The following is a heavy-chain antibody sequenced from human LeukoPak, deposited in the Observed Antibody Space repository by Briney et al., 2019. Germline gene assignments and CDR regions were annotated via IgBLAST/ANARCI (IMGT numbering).Heavy chain of an antibody. CDR2: ISGSGDST. CDR1: GFTFSSYA. D-gene: IGHD3-22*01. Sequence: PGGSLRLSCAASGFTFSSYAMSWVRQAPGKGLEWVSAISGSGDSTYYADSVKGRFTISRDNSKNTLYLQMNSLRAEDTAVYYCAKPSGYKDVGYYFDYWGQGTLVTVSS. J-gene: IGHJ4*02. V-gene: IGHV3-23*01. CDR3: AKPSGYKDVGYYFDY.